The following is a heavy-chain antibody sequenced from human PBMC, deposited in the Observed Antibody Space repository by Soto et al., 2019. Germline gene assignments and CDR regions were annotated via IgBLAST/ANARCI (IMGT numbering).Heavy chain of an antibody. J-gene: IGHJ4*02. CDR2: IRPDGTET. D-gene: IGHD4-4*01. CDR3: AGWGGYDYNY. V-gene: IGHV3-7*03. Sequence: EVQLVQSGGGLVQPGGSLRLSCVGSGFTFTDFYMNWVRQAPGKGLEWEANIRPDGTETNYVESVRGRFTTSRDNAKSSLFLQMNSLRAADTALYYRAGWGGYDYNYWGQGILVTVSS. CDR1: GFTFTDFY.